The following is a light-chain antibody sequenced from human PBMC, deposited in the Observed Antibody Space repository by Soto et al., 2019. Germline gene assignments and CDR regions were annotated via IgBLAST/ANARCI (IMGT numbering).Light chain of an antibody. CDR3: STWDDSLDGRV. Sequence: QAVLTQPPSASGTPGQRVTISCSGSSSNIGSNAVNWYQQFPGTAPKLLIYSDNQRPSGVPDRFSGSKFGTSASLAISGLQSGDEADYYCSTWDDSLDGRVFGGGTKLTVL. CDR1: SSNIGSNA. CDR2: SDN. V-gene: IGLV1-44*01. J-gene: IGLJ3*02.